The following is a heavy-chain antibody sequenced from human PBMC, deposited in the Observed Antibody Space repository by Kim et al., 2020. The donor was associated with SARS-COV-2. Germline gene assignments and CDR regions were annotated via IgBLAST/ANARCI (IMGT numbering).Heavy chain of an antibody. J-gene: IGHJ3*02. Sequence: GGSLRLSCVGSGFSFSSHWMAWVRQAPGKGLEWVANIKEDGSEKYYVDFVKGRFTISRDNAKNSVYLQMNSLRAEDTAVYYCAGRLFDIWGQGTMVTVS. CDR3: AGRLFDI. V-gene: IGHV3-7*01. CDR2: IKEDGSEK. CDR1: GFSFSSHW.